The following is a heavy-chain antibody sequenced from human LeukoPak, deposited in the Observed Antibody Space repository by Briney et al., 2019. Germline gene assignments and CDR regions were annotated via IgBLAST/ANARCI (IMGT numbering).Heavy chain of an antibody. V-gene: IGHV1-2*02. Sequence: ASVKVSCKASGYTFTGYYMHWVRQAPGQGLEWMGWINPNSGGTNYAQKFQGRVTMTRDTSISTAYMELSRLRSDDTTVYYCARGGPMYSSSWYYWGQGTLVTVSS. CDR1: GYTFTGYY. CDR3: ARGGPMYSSSWYY. D-gene: IGHD6-13*01. J-gene: IGHJ4*02. CDR2: INPNSGGT.